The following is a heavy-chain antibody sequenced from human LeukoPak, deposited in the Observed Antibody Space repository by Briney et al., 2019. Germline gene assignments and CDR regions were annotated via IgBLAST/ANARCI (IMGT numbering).Heavy chain of an antibody. V-gene: IGHV3-43D*03. Sequence: GGSLRLYCAASGFTFEDYAMHWVRQAPGQGLEWVSLISWDGDSTYYADSVKGRFTISRYNSKNSLYVQMNSLRTEDTALYFCAKGAGLVVPAAVKDNLDTAMEPLDYWGQGTLVTVSS. J-gene: IGHJ4*02. CDR2: ISWDGDST. CDR1: GFTFEDYA. CDR3: AKGAGLVVPAAVKDNLDTAMEPLDY. D-gene: IGHD2-2*01.